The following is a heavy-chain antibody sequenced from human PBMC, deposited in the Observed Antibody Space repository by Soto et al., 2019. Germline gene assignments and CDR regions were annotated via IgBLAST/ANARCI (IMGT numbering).Heavy chain of an antibody. CDR2: IYFSGST. Sequence: QVQLQESGPGLVKPSQTLSLTCTVSGGSISSGGYYWSWIRQHPGKGLEWIGYIYFSGSTYYNPSLKSRVTISVDTSKNQFSLQLSSVTAADTAVYYCARSPHIQLWSYPSDYWGQGTLVTVSS. J-gene: IGHJ4*02. CDR1: GGSISSGGYY. D-gene: IGHD5-18*01. V-gene: IGHV4-31*03. CDR3: ARSPHIQLWSYPSDY.